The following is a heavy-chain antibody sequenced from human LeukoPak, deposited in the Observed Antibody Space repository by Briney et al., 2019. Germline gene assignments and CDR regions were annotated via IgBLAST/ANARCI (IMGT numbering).Heavy chain of an antibody. J-gene: IGHJ4*02. D-gene: IGHD6-13*01. CDR2: IASNGGSE. CDR3: AKRGHYSINWYHYFDY. CDR1: GFTFTTYG. V-gene: IGHV3-30*18. Sequence: PGGSLRLSCAASGFTFTTYGLHCVRQAPGKGLEWVAAIASNGGSEYYADSVKGRSTISRDNSKNTLFLQMNSLRPDDTAVYYCAKRGHYSINWYHYFDYWGQGTLVTVSS.